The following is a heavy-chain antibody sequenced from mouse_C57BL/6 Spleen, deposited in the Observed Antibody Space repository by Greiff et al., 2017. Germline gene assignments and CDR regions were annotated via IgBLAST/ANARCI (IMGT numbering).Heavy chain of an antibody. CDR2: FHPYNDDT. CDR1: GYTFTTYP. Sequence: QVQLQQSGAELVKPGASVKMSCKASGYTFTTYPIEWMKQNHGKSLEWIGNFHPYNDDTKYNEKFKGKATLTVAKSSSTVYLELSRLTSDDSAVYYCARTGYYGSETLYFDYWGQGTTLTVSS. D-gene: IGHD1-1*01. J-gene: IGHJ2*01. V-gene: IGHV1-47*01. CDR3: ARTGYYGSETLYFDY.